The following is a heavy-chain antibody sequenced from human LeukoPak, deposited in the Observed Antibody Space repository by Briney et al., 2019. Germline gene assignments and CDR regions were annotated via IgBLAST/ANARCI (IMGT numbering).Heavy chain of an antibody. J-gene: IGHJ4*02. CDR1: GFTFSSYG. V-gene: IGHV3-33*06. D-gene: IGHD1-26*01. Sequence: PGGSLRLSCPASGFTFSSYGLLWVGQAPAKGLEGVAVLWYDGSNKYYADSVKGRFTISRDNSKNTLYLQMNSLRAEDTALYYCAKCGRSGSYSTYYFDYWGQGTLVTVSS. CDR3: AKCGRSGSYSTYYFDY. CDR2: LWYDGSNK.